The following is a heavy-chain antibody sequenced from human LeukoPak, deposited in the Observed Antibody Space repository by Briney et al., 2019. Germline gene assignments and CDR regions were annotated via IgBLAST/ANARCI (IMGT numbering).Heavy chain of an antibody. CDR2: ISSSSSYI. V-gene: IGHV3-21*01. Sequence: PGGSLRLSCAASGFTFSSYSMNWVRQAPGKGLEWVSSISSSSSYIYYADSVNGRFTISRDNAKNSLYLQMNSLRAEDTAVYYCARDAYSSSWYGSYFDYWGQGTLVTVSS. CDR3: ARDAYSSSWYGSYFDY. D-gene: IGHD6-13*01. J-gene: IGHJ4*02. CDR1: GFTFSSYS.